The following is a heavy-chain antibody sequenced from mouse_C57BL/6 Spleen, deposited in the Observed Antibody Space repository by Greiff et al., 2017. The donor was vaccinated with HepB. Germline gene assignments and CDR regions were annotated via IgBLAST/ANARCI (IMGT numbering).Heavy chain of an antibody. D-gene: IGHD1-1*01. J-gene: IGHJ2*01. CDR2: INPGSGGT. CDR1: GYAFTNYL. V-gene: IGHV1-54*01. Sequence: QVQLKQSGAELVRPGTSVKVSCKASGYAFTNYLIEWVKQRPGQGLEGIGVINPGSGGTNYNEKFKGKATLTADTSSSTAYMQLSSLTSEYSAVYFCARSGSSYDYFDDWGQGTTLTVSS. CDR3: ARSGSSYDYFDD.